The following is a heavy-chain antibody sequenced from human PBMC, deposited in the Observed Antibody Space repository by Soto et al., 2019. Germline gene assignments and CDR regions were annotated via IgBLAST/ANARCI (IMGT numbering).Heavy chain of an antibody. Sequence: QVQLQESGPGLVKPSETLSLTCTVSGGSISDYQWNWIRQSPGKGLEWIGYIYYSGRTNYNPSLKSRLTIPLDTSTKQFSLSLRSGTAADTAVYYWARRRGLGAISPYVAYWGHGTLVPVS. J-gene: IGHJ4*01. CDR1: GGSISDYQ. D-gene: IGHD3-16*02. CDR3: ARRRGLGAISPYVAY. V-gene: IGHV4-59*01. CDR2: IYYSGRT.